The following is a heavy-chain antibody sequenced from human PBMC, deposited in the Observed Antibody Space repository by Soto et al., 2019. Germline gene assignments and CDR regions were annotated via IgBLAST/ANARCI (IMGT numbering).Heavy chain of an antibody. Sequence: QVQLQESGPGLVKASQTLSLTCTVSGGSISSGGYYWSWIRQHPGKGLEWIGYIYYSGSTYYNPSLKSRVTISVDTSKNQFSLKLSSVTAADTAVYYCARGYYGSGSTDDYWGQGTLVTVSS. CDR2: IYYSGST. D-gene: IGHD3-10*01. J-gene: IGHJ4*02. CDR3: ARGYYGSGSTDDY. V-gene: IGHV4-31*03. CDR1: GGSISSGGYY.